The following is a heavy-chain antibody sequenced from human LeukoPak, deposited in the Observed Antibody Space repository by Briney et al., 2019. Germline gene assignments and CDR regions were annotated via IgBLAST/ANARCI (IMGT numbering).Heavy chain of an antibody. Sequence: PGRSLRLSCAASGFTFSSYAMHWVRQAPGKGLEWVAVISYDGSNKYYADSVKGRFTISRDNSKNTLYLQMNSLRAEDTAVYYCARDSSSWYYFDYWGQGTLVTVSS. D-gene: IGHD6-13*01. J-gene: IGHJ4*02. V-gene: IGHV3-30-3*01. CDR2: ISYDGSNK. CDR1: GFTFSSYA. CDR3: ARDSSSWYYFDY.